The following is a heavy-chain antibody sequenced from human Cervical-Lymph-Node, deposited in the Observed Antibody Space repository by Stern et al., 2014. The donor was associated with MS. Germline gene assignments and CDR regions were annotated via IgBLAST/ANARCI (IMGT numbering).Heavy chain of an antibody. V-gene: IGHV1-24*01. Sequence: QVQLVQSGAEVKKPGASVKVSCKVSGYTLTELSMHWVRQAPGKGLEWVGGFDPEDGDTIYAQKFQGRVTMTENTSTDTAYMELSSLRSEDTAVYYCATDRADFRRGYSAPSKGYGLDVWGQGTTVTVTS. D-gene: IGHD3-3*01. J-gene: IGHJ6*02. CDR3: ATDRADFRRGYSAPSKGYGLDV. CDR2: FDPEDGDT. CDR1: GYTLTELS.